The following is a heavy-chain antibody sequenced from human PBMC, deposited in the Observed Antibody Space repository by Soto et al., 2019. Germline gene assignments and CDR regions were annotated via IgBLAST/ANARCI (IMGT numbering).Heavy chain of an antibody. CDR3: ARDDSNYPGRFGMDV. J-gene: IGHJ6*02. D-gene: IGHD4-4*01. Sequence: QVQLVQSGAEVKKAGSSVKVSCKASGGTFSTYGIRWVRQAPGRGLECMGGIIPILGTANYAQKFQGRITITADERTSTAYMDLSSLRSEDTAVYYCARDDSNYPGRFGMDVWGQGSTVTVAS. CDR1: GGTFSTYG. CDR2: IIPILGTA. V-gene: IGHV1-69*01.